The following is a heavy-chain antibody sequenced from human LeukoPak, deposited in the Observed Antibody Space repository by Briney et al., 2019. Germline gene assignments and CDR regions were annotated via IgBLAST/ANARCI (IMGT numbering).Heavy chain of an antibody. D-gene: IGHD5-18*01. CDR2: IYYSGST. V-gene: IGHV4-30-4*01. Sequence: SQTLSLTCTVSGGSISSGDYYWSWIRQPPGKGLEWIGYIYYSGSTNYNPSLKSRVTISIDTSKNQFSLRLSSVTAADTAVYYCARGAAGYSYGWGQGTLVTVSS. CDR1: GGSISSGDYY. J-gene: IGHJ4*02. CDR3: ARGAAGYSYG.